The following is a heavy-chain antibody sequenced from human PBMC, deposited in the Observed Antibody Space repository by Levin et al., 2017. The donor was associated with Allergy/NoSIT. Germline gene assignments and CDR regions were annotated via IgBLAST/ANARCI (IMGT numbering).Heavy chain of an antibody. J-gene: IGHJ6*02. Sequence: GGSLRLSCAASGFTSSNAWMSWVRQAPGKGLEWVGRIKSKTDGGTTDYAAPVKGRFTISRDDSKNTLYLQMNSLKTDDTAVYYCTTHGGGVVPAAHYYYYYGMDVWGQGTTVTVSS. D-gene: IGHD2-2*01. CDR3: TTHGGGVVPAAHYYYYYGMDV. CDR2: IKSKTDGGTT. V-gene: IGHV3-15*01. CDR1: GFTSSNAW.